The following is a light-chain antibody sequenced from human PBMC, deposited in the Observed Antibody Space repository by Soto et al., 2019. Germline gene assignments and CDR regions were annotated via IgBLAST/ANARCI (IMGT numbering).Light chain of an antibody. CDR1: QSVSGD. CDR3: QQSYTTPWT. J-gene: IGKJ1*01. Sequence: EIVLTQSPATLSVSPGERATLSCRASQSVSGDLAWYHHKPGQAPRLLIYDASTRALDTPARFAGSGSGTEFTLTISSLKPEDFATYYCQQSYTTPWTFGQGTKVDIK. V-gene: IGKV3-15*01. CDR2: DAS.